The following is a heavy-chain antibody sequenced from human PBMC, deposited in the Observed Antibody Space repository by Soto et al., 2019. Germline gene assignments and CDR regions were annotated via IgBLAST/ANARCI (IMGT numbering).Heavy chain of an antibody. CDR1: GESLNNYY. CDR2: VHYSGST. D-gene: IGHD3-10*01. CDR3: ARGRVPAV. V-gene: IGHV4-59*01. J-gene: IGHJ4*02. Sequence: PSETLSLTCTVSGESLNNYYWSWIRQPPGKGLEWIGFVHYSGSTGYNPSLKSRVTISVDTSKNQLSLKVTSVTTADTVIYFCARGRVPAVWGQGTLVTVSS.